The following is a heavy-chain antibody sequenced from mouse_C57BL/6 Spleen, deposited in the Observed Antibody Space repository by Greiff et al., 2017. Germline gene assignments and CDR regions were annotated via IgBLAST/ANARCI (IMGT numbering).Heavy chain of an antibody. CDR2: IYPGDGDT. Sequence: QVQLKQSGPELVKPGASVKISCKASGYAFSSSWMNWVKQRPGKGLEWIGRIYPGDGDTNYNGKFKGKATLTADKSSSTAYMQLSSLTSEDSAVYFCAGSNYDYYAMDYWGQGTSVTVSS. J-gene: IGHJ4*01. CDR3: AGSNYDYYAMDY. CDR1: GYAFSSSW. V-gene: IGHV1-82*01. D-gene: IGHD2-5*01.